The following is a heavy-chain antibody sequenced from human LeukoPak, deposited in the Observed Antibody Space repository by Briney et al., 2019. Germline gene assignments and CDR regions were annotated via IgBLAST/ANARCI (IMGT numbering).Heavy chain of an antibody. Sequence: SETLSLTCTVSGASISSSYWSWIRQPAGKGLEWIGRIYPSGSTNYNPSLKSRVTMSVDTSKNQFSLRLSSVTAADTAVYYCARGPSGASGHDDWGQGTQVTVSS. J-gene: IGHJ4*02. V-gene: IGHV4-4*07. CDR2: IYPSGST. CDR1: GASISSSY. CDR3: ARGPSGASGHDD. D-gene: IGHD3-10*01.